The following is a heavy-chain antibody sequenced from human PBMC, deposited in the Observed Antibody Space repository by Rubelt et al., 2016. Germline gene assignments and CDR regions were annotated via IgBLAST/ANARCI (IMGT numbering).Heavy chain of an antibody. D-gene: IGHD2-2*01. CDR2: IYSGGST. CDR3: ARETRVPAAMDYYYGMDV. Sequence: PGRGLEWVSIIYSGGSTYYADSVKGRFTISRHNSKNTLYLQMNSLRSEDTAVYYCARETRVPAAMDYYYGMDVWGQGTTVTVSS. J-gene: IGHJ6*02. V-gene: IGHV3-53*04.